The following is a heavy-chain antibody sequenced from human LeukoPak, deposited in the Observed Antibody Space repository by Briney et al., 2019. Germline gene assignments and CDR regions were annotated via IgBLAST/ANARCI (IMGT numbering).Heavy chain of an antibody. CDR2: IYTSGST. V-gene: IGHV4-61*02. CDR3: ARGSTTVSYYYYYMDV. J-gene: IGHJ6*03. D-gene: IGHD4-11*01. Sequence: SQTLSLTCTVSGGSISSGSYYWSWIRQPAGKGLEWIGRIYTSGSTNYNPSLKSRVTISVDTSKNQFSLKLSSVTAADTAVYYCARGSTTVSYYYYYMDVWGKGTTVTVSS. CDR1: GGSISSGSYY.